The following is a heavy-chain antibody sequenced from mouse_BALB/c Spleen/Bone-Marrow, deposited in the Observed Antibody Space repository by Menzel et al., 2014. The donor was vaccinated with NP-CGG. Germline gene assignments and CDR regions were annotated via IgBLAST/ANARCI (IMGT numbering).Heavy chain of an antibody. CDR3: ARDRGGLLHDY. CDR2: IRNKANGYTT. CDR1: GFTFTDYY. J-gene: IGHJ2*01. D-gene: IGHD1-1*01. Sequence: EVHLVESGGGSVQPGGSLRLSCATSGFTFTDYYMSWVRQPPGKALEWLGFIRNKANGYTTEYSASVKGRFTISRDNSQSILYLQMNPLRAEDSATYYCARDRGGLLHDYWGQGTTLTVSS. V-gene: IGHV7-3*02.